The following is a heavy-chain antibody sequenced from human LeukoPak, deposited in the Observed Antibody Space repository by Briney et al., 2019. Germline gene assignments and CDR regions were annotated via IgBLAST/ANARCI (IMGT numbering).Heavy chain of an antibody. CDR1: GFTFSSYA. CDR3: ARDRKVGAYYFVY. V-gene: IGHV3-30-3*01. D-gene: IGHD1-26*01. J-gene: IGHJ4*02. CDR2: ISYVGSNK. Sequence: GRSLRLSCAASGFTFSSYAMHWVRQAPGKGLEWVAVISYVGSNKYYADSVKGRFTISRDNSKNTLYLQMNSLRAEDTAVYYCARDRKVGAYYFVYWGQGTLVTVSS.